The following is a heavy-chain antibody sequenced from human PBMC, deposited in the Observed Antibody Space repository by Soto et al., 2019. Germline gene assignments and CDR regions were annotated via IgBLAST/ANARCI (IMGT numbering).Heavy chain of an antibody. Sequence: EVQLVESGGGLVQPGGSLRLSCAASGFTFSSYSMNWVRQAPGKGLEWVSYISSSSSNIYYADSVKGRFTISRDNAKNSLYLQMNSLRAEDTAVYYCARDLVYYDCWSGYYSLDYWGQGTLVTVSS. CDR3: ARDLVYYDCWSGYYSLDY. CDR2: ISSSSSNI. D-gene: IGHD3-3*01. CDR1: GFTFSSYS. V-gene: IGHV3-48*01. J-gene: IGHJ4*02.